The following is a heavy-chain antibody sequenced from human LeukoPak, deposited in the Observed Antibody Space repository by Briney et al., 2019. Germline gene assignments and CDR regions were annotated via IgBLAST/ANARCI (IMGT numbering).Heavy chain of an antibody. Sequence: SVKVSCKASGGSFSSYAINWVRQAPGQGLEWMGRIIPILGTANYAQKFQGRVTITTDESASTAYMELSSLRSEGTAVYYCARLADYFDYWGQGTLVTVSS. CDR3: ARLADYFDY. CDR2: IIPILGTA. J-gene: IGHJ4*02. CDR1: GGSFSSYA. V-gene: IGHV1-69*05.